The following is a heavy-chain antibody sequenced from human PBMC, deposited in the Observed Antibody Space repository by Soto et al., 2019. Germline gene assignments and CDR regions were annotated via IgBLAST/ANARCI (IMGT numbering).Heavy chain of an antibody. Sequence: LRLSCAASGFTFSSYAMSWVRQAPGKGLEWVSAISGSGGSTYYADSVKGRFTISRDNSKNTLYLQMNSLRAEDTAVYYCARDDYDFWSGSQYYGMDVWGQGTTVTVSS. D-gene: IGHD3-3*01. CDR1: GFTFSSYA. CDR2: ISGSGGST. V-gene: IGHV3-23*01. J-gene: IGHJ6*02. CDR3: ARDDYDFWSGSQYYGMDV.